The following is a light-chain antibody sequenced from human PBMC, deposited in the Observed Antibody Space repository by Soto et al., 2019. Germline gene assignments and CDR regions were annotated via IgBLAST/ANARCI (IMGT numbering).Light chain of an antibody. V-gene: IGKV3-15*01. CDR1: QAVSSY. J-gene: IGKJ2*01. Sequence: EIVMTQSPAALSVSLGERVSLTCRASQAVSSYLAWYQQKPGQAPRLLISDASTRATDIPDRFSGSGSGTDFTLTISSLQSSDLAVYYCLQYSTWPPLYTFGQGTKLAIK. CDR2: DAS. CDR3: LQYSTWPPLYT.